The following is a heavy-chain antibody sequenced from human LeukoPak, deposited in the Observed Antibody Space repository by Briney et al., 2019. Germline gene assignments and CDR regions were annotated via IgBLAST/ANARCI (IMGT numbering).Heavy chain of an antibody. V-gene: IGHV3-30*18. Sequence: GRSLRLSCAASGFTFSSYGMPWVRQAPGKGLEWVAVISYDGSNKYYADSVKGRFTISRDNSKNTLYLQMNSLRAEDTAVYYCAKEARRIVVAYAFDIWGQGTMVTVSS. J-gene: IGHJ3*02. D-gene: IGHD3-22*01. CDR2: ISYDGSNK. CDR1: GFTFSSYG. CDR3: AKEARRIVVAYAFDI.